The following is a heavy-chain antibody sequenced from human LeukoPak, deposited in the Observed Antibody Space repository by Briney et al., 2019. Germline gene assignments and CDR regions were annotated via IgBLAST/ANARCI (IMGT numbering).Heavy chain of an antibody. CDR3: ARGPGGSGSRTRFFDY. CDR1: GYTFTRHY. CDR2: INPNSGGT. D-gene: IGHD3-10*01. Sequence: GASVKVSRKASGYTFTRHYMHWVRQAPGQGLEWMGWINPNSGGTNYAQNFQGRVTMTRDTSISTAYMELSRLRSDDTAVYYCARGPGGSGSRTRFFDYWGQGTLVTVSS. J-gene: IGHJ4*02. V-gene: IGHV1-2*02.